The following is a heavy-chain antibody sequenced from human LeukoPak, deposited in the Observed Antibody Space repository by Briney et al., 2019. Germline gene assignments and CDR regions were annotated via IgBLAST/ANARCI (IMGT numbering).Heavy chain of an antibody. D-gene: IGHD1-26*01. V-gene: IGHV4-59*01. J-gene: IGHJ3*02. CDR1: GGSISSYY. CDR3: ARAISGSYSRAFDI. CDR2: IYYSGNT. Sequence: SETLSLTCTVSGGSISSYYWSWIRQPPGKGLEWIGYIYYSGNTNYNPSLKSRVTISVDTSKNQFSLKLSSVTAADAAVYYCARAISGSYSRAFDIWGQGTMVTVSS.